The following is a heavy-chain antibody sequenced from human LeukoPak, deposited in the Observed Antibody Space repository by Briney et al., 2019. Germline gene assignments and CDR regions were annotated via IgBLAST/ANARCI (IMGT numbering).Heavy chain of an antibody. D-gene: IGHD3-10*01. Sequence: PSETLSLTCSVSGGSITNYYWSWIRQPAGKGLEWIGRIYSSGSTNYNPSLKSRVTMSVDTSKNQFSLKLTSVTAADTAVYYCARGVYGSGDYWGQGTLVTVSS. CDR2: IYSSGST. J-gene: IGHJ4*02. CDR3: ARGVYGSGDY. V-gene: IGHV4-4*07. CDR1: GGSITNYY.